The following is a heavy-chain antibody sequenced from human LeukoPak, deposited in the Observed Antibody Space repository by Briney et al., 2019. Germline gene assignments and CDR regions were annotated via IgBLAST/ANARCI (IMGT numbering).Heavy chain of an antibody. V-gene: IGHV1-18*01. CDR3: AREGITIFGVVIDDGDNWFDP. J-gene: IGHJ5*02. D-gene: IGHD3-3*01. CDR2: ISGYNGNT. Sequence: ASVKVSCKASGYTFTSYGITWVRQAPGQGLEWMGWISGYNGNTNYAQNFQGRVTMTTDTSTSTAYMELRSLRSDDTAVYYCAREGITIFGVVIDDGDNWFDPSGQGTLVTVSS. CDR1: GYTFTSYG.